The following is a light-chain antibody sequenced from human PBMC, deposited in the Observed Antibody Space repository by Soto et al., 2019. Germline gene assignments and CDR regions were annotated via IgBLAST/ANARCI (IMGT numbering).Light chain of an antibody. CDR3: NSYTNTNTRPV. V-gene: IGLV2-14*03. CDR1: SGAFGGFNY. CDR2: GVT. J-gene: IGLJ1*01. Sequence: QSVLTQPASVSGSPGQSITISCTGASGAFGGFNYVSWYQQHPGKAPQLLIYGVTNRPSGVSSRFSGSKSGNTASLTISGLQADDEAEYYCNSYTNTNTRPVFGTGTKVTVL.